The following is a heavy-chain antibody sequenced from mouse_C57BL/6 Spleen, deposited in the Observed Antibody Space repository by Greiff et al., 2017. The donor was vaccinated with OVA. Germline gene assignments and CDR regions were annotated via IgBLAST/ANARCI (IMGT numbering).Heavy chain of an antibody. D-gene: IGHD4-1*01. Sequence: QVQLKQPGAELVKPGASVKLSCKASGYTFTSYWMQWVKQRPGQGLEWIGEIDPSDSYTNYNQKFKGKATLTVDTSSSTAYMQLSSLTSEDSAVYYCASLLTGFDYWGQGTTLTVSS. J-gene: IGHJ2*01. CDR2: IDPSDSYT. CDR1: GYTFTSYW. V-gene: IGHV1-50*01. CDR3: ASLLTGFDY.